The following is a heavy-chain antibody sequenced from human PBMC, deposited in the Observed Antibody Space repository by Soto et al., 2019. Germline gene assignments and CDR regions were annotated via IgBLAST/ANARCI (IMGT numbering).Heavy chain of an antibody. V-gene: IGHV3-33*01. CDR2: IWYDGSNK. Sequence: GGSLRLSCAASGFTFSSYGMHWVRQAPGKGLEWVAVIWYDGSNKYYADSVKGRFTISRDNSKNTLYLQMNSLRAEDTAVYYCARSPYCGADCYSAPDYWGQGTLVTVSS. J-gene: IGHJ4*02. CDR1: GFTFSSYG. D-gene: IGHD2-21*02. CDR3: ARSPYCGADCYSAPDY.